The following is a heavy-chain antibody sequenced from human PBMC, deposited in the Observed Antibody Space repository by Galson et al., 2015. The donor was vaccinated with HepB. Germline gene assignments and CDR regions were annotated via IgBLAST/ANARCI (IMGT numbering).Heavy chain of an antibody. CDR2: IRADGSFT. CDR1: GFTFSAYN. D-gene: IGHD1-20*01. J-gene: IGHJ4*02. Sequence: SLRLSCAASGFTFSAYNMSWVRQAPGEGLERVANIRADGSFTAYLGSVRGRFTVSRDDAKNSLYLDMISLRAADTAVYYCARGNWNDGSYYFDFWGQGTLVTVSS. CDR3: ARGNWNDGSYYFDF. V-gene: IGHV3-7*01.